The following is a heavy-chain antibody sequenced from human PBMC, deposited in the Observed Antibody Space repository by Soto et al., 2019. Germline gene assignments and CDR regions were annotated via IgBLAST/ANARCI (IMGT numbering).Heavy chain of an antibody. CDR1: GFTFSSYA. D-gene: IGHD5-18*01. V-gene: IGHV3-23*01. J-gene: IGHJ4*02. CDR3: ARREVGYTNGPFDY. Sequence: EVQLLESGGGLVQPGGSLRLSCAASGFTFSSYAMGWVRQAPGKGREWVSSISGSGGSTNYADSVKGRFTISRDNSKHTLFLQMNSLRAEDTAVYYCARREVGYTNGPFDYWGQGTLVTVSS. CDR2: ISGSGGST.